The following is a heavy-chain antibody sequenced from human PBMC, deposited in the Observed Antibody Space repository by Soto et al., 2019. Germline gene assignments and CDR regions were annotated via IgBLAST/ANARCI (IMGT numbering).Heavy chain of an antibody. V-gene: IGHV3-33*01. Sequence: GGSLRLSCAASGFTFSSYGMHWVRQAPGKGLEWVAVIWYDESNKYYADSVKGRFTISRDNSKNTLYLQMNSLRAEDTAVYYCGRMATISGYFDYWGQGTLVTVSS. CDR3: GRMATISGYFDY. CDR2: IWYDESNK. J-gene: IGHJ4*02. D-gene: IGHD5-12*01. CDR1: GFTFSSYG.